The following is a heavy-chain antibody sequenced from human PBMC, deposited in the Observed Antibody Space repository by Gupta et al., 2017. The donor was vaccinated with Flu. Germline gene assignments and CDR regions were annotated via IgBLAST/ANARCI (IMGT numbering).Heavy chain of an antibody. J-gene: IGHJ4*02. CDR2: IKSKTDAGTV. V-gene: IGHV3-15*01. D-gene: IGHD3-22*01. CDR3: TTVSPFYFDSSGFSYGGYFDN. Sequence: VGRIKSKTDAGTVDYAAPVKGRFTISRDDSENTLYLQMTSLKTEDTAVYYCTTVSPFYFDSSGFSYGGYFDNWGQGTLVTVSS.